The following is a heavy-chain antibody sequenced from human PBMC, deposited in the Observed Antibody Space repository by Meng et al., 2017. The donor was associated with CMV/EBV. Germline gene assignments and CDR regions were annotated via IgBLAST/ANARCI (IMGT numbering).Heavy chain of an antibody. CDR3: ARGHGSLGYSYYYYGMDV. D-gene: IGHD2-15*01. J-gene: IGHJ6*02. CDR1: GYTFTSYD. CDR2: MNPSSGNT. Sequence: ASVTVSCQASGYTFTSYDINWVRQATGQGLEWMGWMNPSSGNTGYAHTFQGRVTITRDTSISTAYMELSSLRSEDTAVYYCARGHGSLGYSYYYYGMDVWGQGTTVTVSS. V-gene: IGHV1-8*03.